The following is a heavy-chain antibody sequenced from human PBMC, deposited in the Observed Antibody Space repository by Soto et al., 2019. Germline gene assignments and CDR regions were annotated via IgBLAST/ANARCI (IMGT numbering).Heavy chain of an antibody. V-gene: IGHV3-30-3*01. Sequence: GSLRLSCAASEFTFRSYARHWVRQAAGKGLEWVAVISYDGSNEYYADSVKGRFTIFRDNSKNTLYLQMSSLRDEDTAVYYCTRPLPYCGGDCHDAFDIWGRGTMVTGSS. CDR1: EFTFRSYA. J-gene: IGHJ3*02. CDR3: TRPLPYCGGDCHDAFDI. D-gene: IGHD2-21*02. CDR2: ISYDGSNE.